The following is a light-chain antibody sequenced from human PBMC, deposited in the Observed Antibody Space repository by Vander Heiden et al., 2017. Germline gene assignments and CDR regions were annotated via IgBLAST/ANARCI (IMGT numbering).Light chain of an antibody. J-gene: IGKJ1*01. Sequence: AIRMTQSPSSFSASTGDRVTITCRASQGISSYLAWYQQKPGKAPKLLIYAASTLQSGVPSRFSGSGSGTDFTLTISCLQSEDLATYYCQQYYSDRQTWTFGQGTKVEIK. V-gene: IGKV1-8*01. CDR1: QGISSY. CDR3: QQYYSDRQTWT. CDR2: AAS.